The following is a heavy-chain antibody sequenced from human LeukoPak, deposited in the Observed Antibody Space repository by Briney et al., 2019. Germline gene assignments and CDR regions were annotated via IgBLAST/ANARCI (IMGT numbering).Heavy chain of an antibody. Sequence: PSETLSLTCTVSGGSIDAYYWTWIRQPGDKRLEWLGRTFTSGDTYYNPSLRGRLTISLDTAKNQIFLKLTSVTAADTAVYYCARSDGLNIGPRFGYWGQGTLVTVSS. V-gene: IGHV4-4*07. J-gene: IGHJ4*02. D-gene: IGHD5-24*01. CDR3: ARSDGLNIGPRFGY. CDR1: GGSIDAYY. CDR2: TFTSGDT.